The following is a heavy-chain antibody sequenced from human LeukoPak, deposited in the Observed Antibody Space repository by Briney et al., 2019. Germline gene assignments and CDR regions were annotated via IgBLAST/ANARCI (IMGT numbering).Heavy chain of an antibody. J-gene: IGHJ4*02. V-gene: IGHV3-23*01. CDR1: GFIFSTFA. CDR3: AKPPPFDSSGWRRPEY. Sequence: GGSLRLSCADSGFIFSTFAMTWVRQAPGKGLEWVSSISNSGDTTYYADSVKGRFTISRDNSKNTVFLQMNSLRAEDAAIYYCAKPPPFDSSGWRRPEYWGQGTLVTVSS. D-gene: IGHD6-19*01. CDR2: ISNSGDTT.